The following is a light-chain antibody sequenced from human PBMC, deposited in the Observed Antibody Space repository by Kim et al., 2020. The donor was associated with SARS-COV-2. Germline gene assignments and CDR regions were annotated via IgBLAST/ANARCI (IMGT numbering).Light chain of an antibody. CDR3: QQSYSTQYT. CDR2: AAS. CDR1: QSISSY. Sequence: DIQMTQSPSSLSASVGDRVTNTCRASQSISSYLNWYQQKPGKAPKLLIYAASSLQSGVPSRFSGSGSGTDFTLTISSLQPEDFATYYCQQSYSTQYTFGQGTKLEI. V-gene: IGKV1-39*01. J-gene: IGKJ2*01.